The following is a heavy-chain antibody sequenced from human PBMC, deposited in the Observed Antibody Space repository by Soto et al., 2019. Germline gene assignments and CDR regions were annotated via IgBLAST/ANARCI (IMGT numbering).Heavy chain of an antibody. D-gene: IGHD2-2*01. J-gene: IGHJ6*02. V-gene: IGHV1-18*01. Sequence: QVQLVQSGAEVKKPGASVKVSCKASGYTFTSYGISWVRQAPGQGLEWMGWISAYNGNTNYAQKLQGRVTMTTDTSTSTDYIELRSLRSDDTAVYYCARDPRDIVVVPAAMGPTAWDYYYGMDVWGQGTTVTVAS. CDR1: GYTFTSYG. CDR2: ISAYNGNT. CDR3: ARDPRDIVVVPAAMGPTAWDYYYGMDV.